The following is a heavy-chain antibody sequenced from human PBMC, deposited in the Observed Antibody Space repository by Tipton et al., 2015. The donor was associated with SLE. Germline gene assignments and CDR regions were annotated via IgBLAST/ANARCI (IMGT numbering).Heavy chain of an antibody. D-gene: IGHD7-27*01. CDR2: INHSGST. V-gene: IGHV4-4*02. Sequence: TLSLTCAVSGGSISSSNWWSWVRQPPGKGLEWIGEINHSGSTNYNPSLKSRVTISVDTSKNQFSLKLSSVTAADTAVYYCASTNWGFDYWGQGTLVTVSS. CDR3: ASTNWGFDY. CDR1: GGSISSSNW. J-gene: IGHJ4*02.